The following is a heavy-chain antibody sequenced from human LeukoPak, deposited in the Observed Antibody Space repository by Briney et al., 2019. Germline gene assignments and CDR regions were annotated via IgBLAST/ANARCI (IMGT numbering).Heavy chain of an antibody. CDR2: INPSGGST. Sequence: ASVKVSCKASGCTFTSYYMHWVRQAPGQGLEWMGIINPSGGSTSYAQKFQGRVTMTRDTSTSTVYMELSSLRSEDTAVYYCARQWIQNYYFDYWGQGTLVTVSS. D-gene: IGHD5-18*01. CDR3: ARQWIQNYYFDY. V-gene: IGHV1-46*01. CDR1: GCTFTSYY. J-gene: IGHJ4*02.